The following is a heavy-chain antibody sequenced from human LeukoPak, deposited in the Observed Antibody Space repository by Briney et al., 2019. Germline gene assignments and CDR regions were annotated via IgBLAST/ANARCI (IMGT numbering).Heavy chain of an antibody. CDR1: GFTFSSYA. D-gene: IGHD5-12*01. CDR2: ISGSGGST. V-gene: IGHV3-23*01. J-gene: IGHJ4*02. CDR3: AKDRVATFPAWTFDY. Sequence: GGSLRLSCAASGFTFSSYAMSWVRQAPGKGLEWVSAISGSGGSTYYADSVKGRFTISRDNSKNTLYLQTNSLRAEDTAVYYCAKDRVATFPAWTFDYWGQGTLVTVSS.